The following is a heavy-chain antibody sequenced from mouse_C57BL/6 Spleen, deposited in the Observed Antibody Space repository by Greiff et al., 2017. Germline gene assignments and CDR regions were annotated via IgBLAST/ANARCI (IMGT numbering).Heavy chain of an antibody. J-gene: IGHJ2*01. V-gene: IGHV1-69*01. D-gene: IGHD3-1*01. CDR2: IDPSDSYT. CDR3: ASWALDY. Sequence: QVQLKQPGAELVMPGASVKLSCKASGYTFTSYWMHWVKQRPGQGLEWIGEIDPSDSYTNYNQKFKGKSTLTVDKSSSPAYMQLSSLTSEDSAVYYCASWALDYWGQGTTLTVSS. CDR1: GYTFTSYW.